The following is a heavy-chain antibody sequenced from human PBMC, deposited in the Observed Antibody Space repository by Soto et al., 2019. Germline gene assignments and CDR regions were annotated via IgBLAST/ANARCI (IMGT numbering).Heavy chain of an antibody. J-gene: IGHJ6*01. V-gene: IGHV3-72*01. CDR3: TRGLLGGAPSYTFHGMDV. CDR1: GFTFSDHY. CDR2: SRNRVNSHTT. D-gene: IGHD1-26*01. Sequence: EVQLVESGGGLVQPGGSLRLSCAASGFTFSDHYMDWVRQAPGKGLEWVARSRNRVNSHTTEYAASVKGRFTISRDESKSSLYQQMNSLKIQDTAVYYCTRGLLGGAPSYTFHGMDVWVQVATVTVAA.